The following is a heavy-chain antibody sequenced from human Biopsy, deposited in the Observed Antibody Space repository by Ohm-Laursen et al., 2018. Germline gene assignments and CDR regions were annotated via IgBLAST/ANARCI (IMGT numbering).Heavy chain of an antibody. CDR3: ARAPADQYAARNYYSSHAFDM. CDR1: DASASSDRYY. V-gene: IGHV4-61*01. D-gene: IGHD3-10*01. Sequence: GTLSLTCTVSDASASSDRYYWTWIRQPPRKPLEWIGYFYSSGATRYNPSLESRLSISMDTSKNEVSLRLTSMTAADTAVYFCARAPADQYAARNYYSSHAFDMWGQGTKVTVSS. CDR2: FYSSGAT. J-gene: IGHJ3*02.